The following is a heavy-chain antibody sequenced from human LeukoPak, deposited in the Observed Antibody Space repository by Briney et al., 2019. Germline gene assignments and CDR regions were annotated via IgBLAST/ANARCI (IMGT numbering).Heavy chain of an antibody. D-gene: IGHD1-1*01. V-gene: IGHV4-39*07. CDR3: ARAMEWPLTLYAFDI. Sequence: SETLSLTCTVSGGSISSSSYYWGWIRQPPGKGLEWIGSIYYSGSTYYNPSLRSRVTISVDTSKNQFSLKLSSVTAADTAVYYCARAMEWPLTLYAFDIWGQGTMVTVSS. CDR2: IYYSGST. J-gene: IGHJ3*02. CDR1: GGSISSSSYY.